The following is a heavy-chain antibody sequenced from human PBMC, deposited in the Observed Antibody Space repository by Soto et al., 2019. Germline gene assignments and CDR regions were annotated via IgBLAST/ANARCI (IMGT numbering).Heavy chain of an antibody. CDR3: AIEQVKRHFGFDY. D-gene: IGHD1-1*01. V-gene: IGHV3-23*01. CDR2: IAGSAGDT. J-gene: IGHJ4*02. Sequence: GGSLRLSCAASGFTFSSRAMSWVRQAPGRGLEWVSGIAGSAGDTSYADSVKGRFTITRDNSKNTLYLQMNSLRAEDTAVYYCAIEQVKRHFGFDYWGQGTLVTVSS. CDR1: GFTFSSRA.